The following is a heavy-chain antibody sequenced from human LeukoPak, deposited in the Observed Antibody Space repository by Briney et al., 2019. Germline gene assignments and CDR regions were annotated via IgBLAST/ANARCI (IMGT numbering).Heavy chain of an antibody. J-gene: IGHJ6*03. CDR2: IKQGGSEK. V-gene: IGHV3-7*01. CDR3: ARSSITMTYYYMDV. Sequence: GGSLRLSCAASGFTFSSYWMNWVRQAPGKGLEWVANIKQGGSEKYYVDSVKGRFTISRDDAKNSLYLQMNSLRAEDTAVYYCARSSITMTYYYMDVWGKGTTVIVSS. D-gene: IGHD3-22*01. CDR1: GFTFSSYW.